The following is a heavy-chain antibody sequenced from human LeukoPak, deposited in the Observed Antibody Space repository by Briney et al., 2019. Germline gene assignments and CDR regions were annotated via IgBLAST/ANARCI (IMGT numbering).Heavy chain of an antibody. Sequence: SETLSLTCTVSGGSISSGGYYWSWIRQHPGKGLEWIGYIYYSGSTYYSPSLKSRVTISVDTSKNQFSLKLSSVTAADTAVYYCARARAARPSGPFDYWGQGTLVTVSS. J-gene: IGHJ4*02. CDR3: ARARAARPSGPFDY. D-gene: IGHD6-6*01. CDR2: IYYSGST. V-gene: IGHV4-31*03. CDR1: GGSISSGGYY.